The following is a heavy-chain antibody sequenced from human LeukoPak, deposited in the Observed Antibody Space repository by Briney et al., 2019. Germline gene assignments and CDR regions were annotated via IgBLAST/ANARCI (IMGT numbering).Heavy chain of an antibody. D-gene: IGHD3-9*01. Sequence: ASVKISCRTSGYTFTNYGITWGRQAPGQGLEYMGGIITYNGNAHYAQKLQARVTMTTDTSSSTAYMGLRSLRSDVSAMYYGARVHYDLLITFDSWGQGTLVTVPS. CDR3: ARVHYDLLITFDS. J-gene: IGHJ4*02. V-gene: IGHV1-18*01. CDR2: IITYNGNA. CDR1: GYTFTNYG.